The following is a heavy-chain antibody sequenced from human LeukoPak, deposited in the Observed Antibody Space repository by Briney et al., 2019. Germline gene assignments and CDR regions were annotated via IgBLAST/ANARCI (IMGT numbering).Heavy chain of an antibody. CDR3: AKESARGPGIAAAGRKYYMDV. Sequence: GGSLRLSCAASGFTFSSYWMSWVRQAPGKGLEWVANIKQDGSEKYYVDSVKGRFTISRDNAKNSLYLQMNSLRAEDTALYYCAKESARGPGIAAAGRKYYMDVWGKGTTVTISS. D-gene: IGHD6-13*01. V-gene: IGHV3-7*03. CDR1: GFTFSSYW. CDR2: IKQDGSEK. J-gene: IGHJ6*03.